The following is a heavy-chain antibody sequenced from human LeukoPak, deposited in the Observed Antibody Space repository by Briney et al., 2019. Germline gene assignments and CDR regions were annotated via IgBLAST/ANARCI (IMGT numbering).Heavy chain of an antibody. Sequence: GESLKISCQGSGYSFTSYRIGWVRQTPGKGLEWMGFIYPDDSDIKYNPSFRGQVTISADKSIRTAYLQWTSLKASDTALYYCALSAQIVGDMSSPSDASDIWGQGTMVTVSS. V-gene: IGHV5-51*01. CDR2: IYPDDSDI. J-gene: IGHJ3*02. CDR1: GYSFTSYR. D-gene: IGHD1-26*01. CDR3: ALSAQIVGDMSSPSDASDI.